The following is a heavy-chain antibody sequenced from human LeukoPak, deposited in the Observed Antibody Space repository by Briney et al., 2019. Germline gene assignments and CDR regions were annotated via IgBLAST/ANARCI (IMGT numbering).Heavy chain of an antibody. Sequence: SETLSLTCTVSGGSIRSSYYYWGWIRQPPGKGLEWIGSIYDSGSTYYNPSLKSRVTISVDTSKNQFSLKLNSVTAADTAVYYCARGTIRYNWNPRYYFDYWGQGTLVTVSS. D-gene: IGHD1-20*01. CDR3: ARGTIRYNWNPRYYFDY. V-gene: IGHV4-39*01. CDR2: IYDSGST. J-gene: IGHJ4*02. CDR1: GGSIRSSYYY.